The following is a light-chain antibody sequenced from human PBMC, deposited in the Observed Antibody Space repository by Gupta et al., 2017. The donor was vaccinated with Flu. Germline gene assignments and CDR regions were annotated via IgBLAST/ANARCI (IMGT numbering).Light chain of an antibody. CDR1: SSNIGRYF. Sequence: TISCSGTSSNIGRYFVSWYQVLPGTGPRLLIYKNSQRPSGVPDRFSGSKSGTSASLAVSGLRAEDQADYYCAVWDDSLSGHLVFGGGTQLTVL. J-gene: IGLJ3*02. V-gene: IGLV1-47*01. CDR2: KNS. CDR3: AVWDDSLSGHLV.